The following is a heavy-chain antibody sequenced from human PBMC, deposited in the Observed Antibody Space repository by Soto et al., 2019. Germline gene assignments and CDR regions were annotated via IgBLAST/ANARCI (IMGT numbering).Heavy chain of an antibody. D-gene: IGHD1-1*01. J-gene: IGHJ4*02. CDR3: AKRQGYGSVGY. V-gene: IGHV3-23*01. Sequence: EVQLLESGGGLVQPGGSLRLSCVASGFTFSSYAMSWVRQAPGKGLEWVSAIDGSGGSTYYADSVKGRFTISRDNSKNTRYLQMNRLRAEETAVYECAKRQGYGSVGYWGQGALFTVSS. CDR1: GFTFSSYA. CDR2: IDGSGGST.